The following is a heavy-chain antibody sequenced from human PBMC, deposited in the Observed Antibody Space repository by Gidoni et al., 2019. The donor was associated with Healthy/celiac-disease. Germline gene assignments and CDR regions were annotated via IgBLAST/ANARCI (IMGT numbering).Heavy chain of an antibody. V-gene: IGHV3-30*18. CDR2: ISYDGSNK. Sequence: QVQLVESGGGVVQPGRSLRLSCAASGFTFSSYGMHWVRQAPGKGLEWVAVISYDGSNKYYADSVKGRFTISRDNSKNTLYLQMNSLRAEDTAVYYCAKGLGSGSYYIRGVDYWGQGTLVTVSS. CDR1: GFTFSSYG. D-gene: IGHD3-10*01. CDR3: AKGLGSGSYYIRGVDY. J-gene: IGHJ4*02.